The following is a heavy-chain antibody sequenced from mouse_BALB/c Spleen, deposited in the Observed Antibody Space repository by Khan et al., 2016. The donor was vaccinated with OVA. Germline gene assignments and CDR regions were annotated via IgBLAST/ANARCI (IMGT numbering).Heavy chain of an antibody. CDR3: ARAGYGGFAF. D-gene: IGHD3-2*02. J-gene: IGHJ3*01. V-gene: IGHV1-81*01. Sequence: QVQLQQSGPELVKPGASVKMSCKASGYTFTDFLISWVKQRKGQGLEWIGEIYPGSGYTYYNEKFKGMATLTSDKSSNTAYMQLSNLTSEDSAVYFCARAGYGGFAFWGQGTLVTVSA. CDR2: IYPGSGYT. CDR1: GYTFTDFL.